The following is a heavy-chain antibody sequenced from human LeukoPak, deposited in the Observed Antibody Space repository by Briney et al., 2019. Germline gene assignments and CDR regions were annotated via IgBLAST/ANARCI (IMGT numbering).Heavy chain of an antibody. Sequence: GGSLRLSCAVSGITLSNYGMSWVRQAPGKGLEWVAGISDSGGRTNYADSVKGRFTISRDNPKNTLYLQKNSLRAEDTAVYFCAKRGVVIRVILVGFHKEAYYFDSWGQGALVTVSS. CDR1: GITLSNYG. J-gene: IGHJ4*02. V-gene: IGHV3-23*01. CDR3: AKRGVVIRVILVGFHKEAYYFDS. CDR2: ISDSGGRT. D-gene: IGHD3-22*01.